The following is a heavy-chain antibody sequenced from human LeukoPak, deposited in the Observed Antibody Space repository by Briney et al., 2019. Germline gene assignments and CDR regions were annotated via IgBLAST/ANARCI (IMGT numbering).Heavy chain of an antibody. CDR3: ARDAGDIVVVAAAIPSDY. CDR2: INPNSGGT. J-gene: IGHJ4*02. CDR1: GYTFTGYY. Sequence: ASLKVSCKASGYTFTGYYMHWVRQAPGHGLEWMGWINPNSGGTNYAQKFQGRVTMTRDTSISTAYMELSRLRSDDTAVYYCARDAGDIVVVAAAIPSDYWGQGTLVTVSS. D-gene: IGHD2-2*02. V-gene: IGHV1-2*02.